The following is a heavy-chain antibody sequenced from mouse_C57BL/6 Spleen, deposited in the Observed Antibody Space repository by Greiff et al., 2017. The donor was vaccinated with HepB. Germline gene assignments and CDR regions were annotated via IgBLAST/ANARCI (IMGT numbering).Heavy chain of an antibody. J-gene: IGHJ3*01. D-gene: IGHD1-1*01. CDR3: AREGLRGFAY. Sequence: QVQLQQPGAELVRPGSSVKLSCKASGYTFTSYWMDWVKQRPGQGLERIGNIYPSDSETHYNQKFKDKATLTVDKSSSTAYMQLSSLTSEDSAVYYCAREGLRGFAYWGQGTLVTVSA. CDR1: GYTFTSYW. CDR2: IYPSDSET. V-gene: IGHV1-61*01.